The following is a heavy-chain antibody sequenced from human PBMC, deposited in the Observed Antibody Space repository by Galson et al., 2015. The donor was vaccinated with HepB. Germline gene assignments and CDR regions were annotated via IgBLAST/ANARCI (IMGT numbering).Heavy chain of an antibody. J-gene: IGHJ4*02. CDR1: GFTFSSYA. CDR3: AREVGSGWYYFDY. V-gene: IGHV3-30-3*01. CDR2: ISYDGSNK. D-gene: IGHD6-19*01. Sequence: SLRLSCAASGFTFSSYAMHWVRQAPGKGLEWVAVISYDGSNKYYADSVKGRFTISRDNSKNTLYLQMNSLRAEDTAVYYCAREVGSGWYYFDYWGQGTLVTVSS.